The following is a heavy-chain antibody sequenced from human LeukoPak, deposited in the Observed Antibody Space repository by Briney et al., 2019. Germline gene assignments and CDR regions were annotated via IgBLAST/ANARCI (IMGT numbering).Heavy chain of an antibody. V-gene: IGHV4-39*01. CDR3: ERGEFYFDRTGYEQYFDY. CDR1: GDPISSSSYY. CDR2: IFDSGNT. Sequence: SEPLSLTCTVSGDPISSSSYYGRGMRQPMGRGVECIGSIFDSGNTYHTLPLESRVTISVDTSKKQFSLRLTSVTAADTAVYFCERGEFYFDRTGYEQYFDYGGQGNLATVSS. D-gene: IGHD3-22*01. J-gene: IGHJ4*02.